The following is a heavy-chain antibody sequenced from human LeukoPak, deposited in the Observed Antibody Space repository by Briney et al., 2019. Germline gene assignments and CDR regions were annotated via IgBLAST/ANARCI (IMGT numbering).Heavy chain of an antibody. J-gene: IGHJ5*02. Sequence: PGRSLRLSCAASGFTFSSYAMHWVRQAPGKGLEYVSAISSNGGSTYYANSVKGRFTISRDNSKNTLYLQMGSLGAEDMAVYYCARDSESAFDPWGQGTLVTVSS. CDR2: ISSNGGST. V-gene: IGHV3-64*01. CDR3: ARDSESAFDP. CDR1: GFTFSSYA.